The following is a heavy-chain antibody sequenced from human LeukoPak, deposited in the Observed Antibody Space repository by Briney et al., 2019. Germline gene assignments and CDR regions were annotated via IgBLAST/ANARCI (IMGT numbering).Heavy chain of an antibody. CDR1: GDSVSNNSAA. CDR3: ARGRSWGESGFEY. Sequence: SQTLSLTCAISGDSVSNNSAAWNWIRQSPSRGLAWLGRTYYRSKWYNDYAVSVTSRITISPDTSKNQFSLQLKSVTPDDTAVYYCARGRSWGESGFEYWGQGTLVTVSS. V-gene: IGHV6-1*01. CDR2: TYYRSKWYN. J-gene: IGHJ4*02. D-gene: IGHD6-13*01.